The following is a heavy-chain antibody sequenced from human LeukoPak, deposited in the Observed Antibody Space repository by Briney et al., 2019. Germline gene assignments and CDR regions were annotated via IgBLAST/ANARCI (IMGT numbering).Heavy chain of an antibody. V-gene: IGHV4-38-2*02. Sequence: PSETLSLTCTVSGYSISSGYYWGWIRQPPGKGLEWIGSIYHSGNTYFNPSLKSRVTISVDTSKNQFSLKLSSVTAADTAVYYCAKRGNWGFFDYWGQGTLVTVSS. CDR1: GYSISSGYY. CDR2: IYHSGNT. CDR3: AKRGNWGFFDY. J-gene: IGHJ4*02. D-gene: IGHD7-27*01.